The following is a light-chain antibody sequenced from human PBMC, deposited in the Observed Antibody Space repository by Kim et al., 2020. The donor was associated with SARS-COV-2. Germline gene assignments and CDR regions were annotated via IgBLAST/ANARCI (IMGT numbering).Light chain of an antibody. CDR3: LLSYSGIDVV. CDR2: NTD. V-gene: IGLV7-46*01. CDR1: TGAVTRTNW. J-gene: IGLJ3*02. Sequence: GGSVTLTCGSSTGAVTRTNWPYWFQQKAGQAPRTLIYNTDNKHSWTPARFSGSLLGGKAALTLSGAQPEDEADYYCLLSYSGIDVVVGGGTQLTVL.